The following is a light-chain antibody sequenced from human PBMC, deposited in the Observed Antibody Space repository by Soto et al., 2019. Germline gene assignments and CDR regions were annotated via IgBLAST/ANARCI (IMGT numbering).Light chain of an antibody. CDR3: FSYTGNSTPR. CDR1: SSDVGGYNY. CDR2: DVS. Sequence: QSVLTQPASVSGSPGQSITISCTGTSSDVGGYNYVSWYQQHPGKAPKLMIYDVSNRPSGVSNRFSGSKSGNTASLTISGLQAADEADYYCFSYTGNSTPRFGGGTQLTVL. V-gene: IGLV2-14*03. J-gene: IGLJ3*02.